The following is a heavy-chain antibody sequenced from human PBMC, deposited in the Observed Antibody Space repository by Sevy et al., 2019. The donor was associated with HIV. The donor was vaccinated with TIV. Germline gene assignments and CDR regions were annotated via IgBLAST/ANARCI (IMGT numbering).Heavy chain of an antibody. J-gene: IGHJ1*01. CDR2: RSYDGSNK. D-gene: IGHD3-22*01. CDR1: GFTFNSYP. V-gene: IGHV3-30*04. Sequence: SLRLSCAASGFTFNSYPMHWVRQAPGKGLEWMAFRSYDGSNKYYADSVKGRFTISRDISRNTLYLQMNSLRPEDTALYYCARPSGSSGYYDFQHWGQGTLVTVSS. CDR3: ARPSGSSGYYDFQH.